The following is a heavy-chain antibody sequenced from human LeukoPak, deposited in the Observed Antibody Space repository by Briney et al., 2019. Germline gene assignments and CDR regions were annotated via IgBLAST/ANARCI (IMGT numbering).Heavy chain of an antibody. Sequence: GSLRLSCAASGFTFNTYSMNWVRQAPGKGLEWVSSISTTGSHMYYQDSVKGRFTISRDNAKNSLYLQMNSLRAEDTAVYYCAELGITMIGGVWGKGTTVTISS. CDR3: AELGITMIGGV. V-gene: IGHV3-21*01. CDR1: GFTFNTYS. J-gene: IGHJ6*04. D-gene: IGHD3-10*02. CDR2: ISTTGSHM.